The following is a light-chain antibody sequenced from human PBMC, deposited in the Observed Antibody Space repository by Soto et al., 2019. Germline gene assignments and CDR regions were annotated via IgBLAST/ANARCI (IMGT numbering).Light chain of an antibody. V-gene: IGKV1-39*01. Sequence: DIPMTQSPSSLSASVGDRVTITCRASQSISNFLNWYQQKPGKAPKLLIYGASSLQSGVPSRFSGSGSGTDFTLTISSLQPEDFESYYCQQSYDAPWTFGQGTKVEIQ. J-gene: IGKJ1*01. CDR2: GAS. CDR1: QSISNF. CDR3: QQSYDAPWT.